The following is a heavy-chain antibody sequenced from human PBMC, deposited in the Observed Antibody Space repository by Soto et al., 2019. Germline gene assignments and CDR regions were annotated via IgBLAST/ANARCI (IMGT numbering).Heavy chain of an antibody. CDR1: GYTFTSYA. V-gene: IGHV1-3*01. D-gene: IGHD3-9*01. Sequence: ASLKVSCKASGYTFTSYAMHWVRQAPGQRLEWMGWINAGNGNTKYSQKFQGRVTITRDTSASTAYMELSSLRSEDTAVYYCARWTYDILTGLYYFDYWGQGTLVTVSS. J-gene: IGHJ4*02. CDR3: ARWTYDILTGLYYFDY. CDR2: INAGNGNT.